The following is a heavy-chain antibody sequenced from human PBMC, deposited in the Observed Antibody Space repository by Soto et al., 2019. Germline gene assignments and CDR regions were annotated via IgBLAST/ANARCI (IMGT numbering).Heavy chain of an antibody. J-gene: IGHJ6*02. CDR2: IIPIFGTA. CDR1: GGTFSSYS. V-gene: IGHV1-69*13. CDR3: AREPRYYYGMDV. Sequence: SVKVSCKASGGTFSSYSISWVREAPGQGLEWMGGIIPIFGTANYAQKFQGRVTITADESTSTAYMELSSLRSEDTAVYYCAREPRYYYGMDVWGQGTTVTVSS.